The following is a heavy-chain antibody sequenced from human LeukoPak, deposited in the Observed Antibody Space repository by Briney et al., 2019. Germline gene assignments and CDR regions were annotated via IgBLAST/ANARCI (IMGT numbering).Heavy chain of an antibody. CDR2: ISSSGGTI. D-gene: IGHD5-24*01. Sequence: GGSLRLSCAASGFTFSDYCMSWIRQAPGKGLEWVSYISSSGGTIYYADSVKGRFTISRDNAKNSLYLQMSSLRAEDTAVYYCARGKDGYKRGYPLGFDYWGQGILVTVSS. CDR3: ARGKDGYKRGYPLGFDY. J-gene: IGHJ4*02. V-gene: IGHV3-11*01. CDR1: GFTFSDYC.